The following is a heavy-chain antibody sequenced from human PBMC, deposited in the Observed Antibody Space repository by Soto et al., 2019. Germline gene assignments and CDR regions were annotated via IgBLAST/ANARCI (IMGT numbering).Heavy chain of an antibody. Sequence: TLSLTCAVYGGSFSGYYWSWIRQPPGKGLEWIGEINHSGSTNYNPSLKSRVTISVDTSKNQFSLKLSSVTAADTAVYYCARASSRNYYYYYYMDVWGKGTTVTVSS. V-gene: IGHV4-34*01. J-gene: IGHJ6*03. CDR3: ARASSRNYYYYYYMDV. CDR1: GGSFSGYY. CDR2: INHSGST.